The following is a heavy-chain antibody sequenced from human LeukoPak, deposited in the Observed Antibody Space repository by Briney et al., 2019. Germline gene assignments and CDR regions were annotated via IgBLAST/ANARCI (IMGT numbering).Heavy chain of an antibody. D-gene: IGHD3-22*01. CDR3: ARAAYYYDSSGRVGGAFDI. CDR2: IYSGGST. CDR1: GLTVSSNY. Sequence: GGSLRLSCAASGLTVSSNYMSWVRQAPGKGLEWVSVIYSGGSTYYADSVKGRFTISRDNSKNTLYLQMNSLRAEDTAVYYCARAAYYYDSSGRVGGAFDIWGQGTMVTVSS. V-gene: IGHV3-66*02. J-gene: IGHJ3*02.